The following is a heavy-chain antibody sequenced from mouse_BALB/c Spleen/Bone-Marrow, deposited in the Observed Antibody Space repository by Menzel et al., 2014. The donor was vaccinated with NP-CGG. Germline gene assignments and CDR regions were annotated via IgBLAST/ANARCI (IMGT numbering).Heavy chain of an antibody. CDR1: GYAFSVYW. J-gene: IGHJ2*01. CDR3: ARGGISVDY. CDR2: IYPGDGAT. V-gene: IGHV1-80*01. Sequence: VKLVGSGAELVRPGSSVKISCKASGYAFSVYWVNWVKQRPGQGLEWIGQIYPGDGATNYNGKFKGRATLTADKSSNTAYMQPSSLTSEDSAVYFCARGGISVDYWGQGTTLTVSS.